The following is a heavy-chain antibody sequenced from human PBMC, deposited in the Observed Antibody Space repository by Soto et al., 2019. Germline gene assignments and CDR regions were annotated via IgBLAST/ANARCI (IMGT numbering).Heavy chain of an antibody. CDR2: IIPIFGTA. CDR3: ARDSCSGGSCYEEGAFDI. D-gene: IGHD2-15*01. J-gene: IGHJ3*02. CDR1: GGTFSSYA. V-gene: IGHV1-69*01. Sequence: QVQLVQSWAEVKKPGSSVKVSCKASGGTFSSYAISWVRQAPGQGLEWMGGIIPIFGTANYAQKFQGRVTITADESTSKAYMELSSLRSEDTAVYYCARDSCSGGSCYEEGAFDIWGQGTMVTVSS.